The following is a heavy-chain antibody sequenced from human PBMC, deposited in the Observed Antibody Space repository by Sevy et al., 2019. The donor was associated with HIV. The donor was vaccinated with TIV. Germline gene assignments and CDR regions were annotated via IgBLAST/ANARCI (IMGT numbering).Heavy chain of an antibody. CDR1: GFTFSSYA. CDR3: AKADGVVPAARRQYYFDY. V-gene: IGHV3-23*01. CDR2: ISGSGGST. D-gene: IGHD2-2*01. J-gene: IGHJ4*02. Sequence: GGSLRLSCAASGFTFSSYAMSWVRQAPGKGLEWVSAISGSGGSTYYADSAEGRFTISRDNSKNTLYLQMNSLRAEDTVVYYCAKADGVVPAARRQYYFDYWGQGTLVTVSS.